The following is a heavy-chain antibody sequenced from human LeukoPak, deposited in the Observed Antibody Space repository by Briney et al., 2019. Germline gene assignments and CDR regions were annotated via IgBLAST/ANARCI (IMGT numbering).Heavy chain of an antibody. D-gene: IGHD1-26*01. CDR1: GFTFSSYA. V-gene: IGHV3-23*01. CDR2: ISGGGDNT. Sequence: TGGSLRLSCAASGFTFSSYAMSWVRQAPGRGLEWVSAISGGGDNTYYADSMKGRFTISRDNSKNTLYLQMNSLRAEDTAVYYCAKEGATTSFDYWGPGTLVTVSS. CDR3: AKEGATTSFDY. J-gene: IGHJ4*02.